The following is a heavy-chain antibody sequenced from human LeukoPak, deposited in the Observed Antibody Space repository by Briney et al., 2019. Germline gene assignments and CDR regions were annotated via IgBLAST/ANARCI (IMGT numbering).Heavy chain of an antibody. CDR2: INPKSGGT. D-gene: IGHD3-22*01. CDR3: ARGALYYYDSSGFGNWFDS. Sequence: ASVKVSCKASGFTFTSSAIQWVRQAPGQGLEWMGWINPKSGGTKYAQKFQGRVTMTRDTSISTAYMELTRLTSDDSATYYCARGALYYYDSSGFGNWFDSWGQGTLVTVSS. J-gene: IGHJ5*01. V-gene: IGHV1-2*02. CDR1: GFTFTSSA.